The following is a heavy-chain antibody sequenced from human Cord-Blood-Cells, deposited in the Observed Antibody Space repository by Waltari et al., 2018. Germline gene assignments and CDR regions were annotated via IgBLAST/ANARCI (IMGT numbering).Heavy chain of an antibody. CDR2: NSYDGRNK. J-gene: IGHJ4*02. Sequence: QVQLVESGGGVVQPERSLRLCCPASGFTLSRYAIHRVRQAQGKGQEWVAVNSYDGRNKYYADSVKGRFTISSNNSKNTLYLQMNSLRAEDTAVYYCARTVYGDYSDYWGQGTLVTVSS. D-gene: IGHD4-17*01. CDR3: ARTVYGDYSDY. V-gene: IGHV3-30*04. CDR1: GFTLSRYA.